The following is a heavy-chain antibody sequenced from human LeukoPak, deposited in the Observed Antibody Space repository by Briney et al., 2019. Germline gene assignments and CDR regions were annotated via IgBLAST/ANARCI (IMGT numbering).Heavy chain of an antibody. V-gene: IGHV1-2*02. CDR3: ATATRLGAAGGGVNYYYYYMDV. CDR1: GYTFTGYY. Sequence: ASVKLSCKASGYTFTGYYMHWVRQAPGQGLEWMGWINPNSGGTNYAQKFQGRVTMTRDTSISTAYMGLSRQRSDDTAVYYCATATRLGAAGGGVNYYYYYMDVWGKGTTVTISS. D-gene: IGHD6-13*01. CDR2: INPNSGGT. J-gene: IGHJ6*03.